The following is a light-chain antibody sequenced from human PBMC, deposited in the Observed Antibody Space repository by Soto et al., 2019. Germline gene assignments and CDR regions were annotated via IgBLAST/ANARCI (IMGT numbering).Light chain of an antibody. V-gene: IGKV1-27*01. Sequence: DIPMTQSPSSLSASVGDRVTITCRASQGISNYLAWYQQKPGKVPKLLIYAASTLQSGVPSRFSDSGSGTEFTLTNSSLQPEDVATYYCQKNNRAPLTFGRGTKVEIK. CDR2: AAS. CDR1: QGISNY. CDR3: QKNNRAPLT. J-gene: IGKJ4*01.